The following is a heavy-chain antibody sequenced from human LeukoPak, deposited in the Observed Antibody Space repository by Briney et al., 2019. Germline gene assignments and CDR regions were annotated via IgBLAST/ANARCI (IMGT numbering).Heavy chain of an antibody. J-gene: IGHJ3*02. CDR2: IIPIFGTA. CDR1: GGTFSSYA. D-gene: IGHD2-2*02. V-gene: IGHV1-69*13. CDR3: ARDLYCSSTSCYNRGPQIPFDI. Sequence: ASVKVSCKASGGTFSSYAISWVRQAPGQGLEWMGGIIPIFGTANYAQKFQGRVTITADESTSTAYMELSSLRSKDTAVYYCARDLYCSSTSCYNRGPQIPFDIWGQGTMVTVSS.